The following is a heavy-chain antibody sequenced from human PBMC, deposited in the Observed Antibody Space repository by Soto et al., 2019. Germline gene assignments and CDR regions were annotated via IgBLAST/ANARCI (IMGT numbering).Heavy chain of an antibody. CDR1: GYPFTSYY. J-gene: IGHJ6*02. Sequence: QVQLVQSGAEVTKPGDSVKVSCKASGYPFTSYYMHWLRQAPGQGLEWMGVLNPTGGSTTYAQNFQGRVTITRDSSTSTVYVEVSSLRSGDTAVYYCAREVGVVPGDHSSFYNGMDVWGQGTTVTVSS. CDR3: AREVGVVPGDHSSFYNGMDV. V-gene: IGHV1-46*01. CDR2: LNPTGGST. D-gene: IGHD2-2*01.